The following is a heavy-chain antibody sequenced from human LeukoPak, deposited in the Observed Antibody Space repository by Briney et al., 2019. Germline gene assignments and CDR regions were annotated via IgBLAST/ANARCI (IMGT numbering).Heavy chain of an antibody. J-gene: IGHJ4*02. CDR2: IRSKAYGGTT. Sequence: GGSLRLSCTASGFTFGDYAMSWFRQAPGKGLEWVGFIRSKAYGGTTEYAASVKGRFTISRDDSKSIAYLQMNSLKTEDTAVYYCTRGPYSSGWYEEGYWGQGTLVTVSP. CDR1: GFTFGDYA. D-gene: IGHD6-19*01. V-gene: IGHV3-49*03. CDR3: TRGPYSSGWYEEGY.